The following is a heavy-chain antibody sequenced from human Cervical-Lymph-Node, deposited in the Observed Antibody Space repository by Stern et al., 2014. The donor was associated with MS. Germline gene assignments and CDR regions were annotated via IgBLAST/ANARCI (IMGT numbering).Heavy chain of an antibody. Sequence: QVQLVQSGGGVVQPGTSLRLSCAASGFTFSSYGMHWVRQAPGTGLEWAALAWYDGSNAYYTNTVQGRFTISRANSKNTLSLQMNSLTAEDTAVYYCARGHIPYAYNYLFDYWGQGTLVTVSS. V-gene: IGHV3-33*01. CDR2: AWYDGSNA. D-gene: IGHD5-24*01. CDR3: ARGHIPYAYNYLFDY. CDR1: GFTFSSYG. J-gene: IGHJ4*02.